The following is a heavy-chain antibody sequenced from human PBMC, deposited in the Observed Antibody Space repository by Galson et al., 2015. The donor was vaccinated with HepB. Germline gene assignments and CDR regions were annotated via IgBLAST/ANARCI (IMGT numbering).Heavy chain of an antibody. J-gene: IGHJ5*02. D-gene: IGHD2-2*02. V-gene: IGHV1-69*06. CDR1: GGTFSSYA. CDR3: ARVVGRSPDIVVVPAAIGWFDP. CDR2: IIPIFGTA. Sequence: SVKVSCKASGGTFSSYAISWVRQAPGQGLEWMGGIIPIFGTANYAQKFQGRVTITADKSTSTAYMELSSLRSEDTAVYYCARVVGRSPDIVVVPAAIGWFDPWGQGTLVTVSS.